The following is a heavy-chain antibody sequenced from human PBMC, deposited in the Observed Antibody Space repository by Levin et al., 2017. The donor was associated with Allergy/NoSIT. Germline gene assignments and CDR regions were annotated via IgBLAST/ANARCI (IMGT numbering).Heavy chain of an antibody. CDR2: IYTGGSR. CDR3: AKERGDAFDV. CDR1: GFTVSSNY. Sequence: CAASGFTVSSNYMSWVRQAPGKGLEWVSVIYTGGSRYYADNVKGRFIISRDESKNTLQLQMNSLRPEDTAVYYCAKERGDAFDVWGQGTMVTVSS. V-gene: IGHV3-66*02. J-gene: IGHJ3*01.